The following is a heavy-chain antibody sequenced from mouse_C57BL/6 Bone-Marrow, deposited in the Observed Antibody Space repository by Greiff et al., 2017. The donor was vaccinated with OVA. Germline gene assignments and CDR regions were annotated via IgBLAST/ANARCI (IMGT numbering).Heavy chain of an antibody. V-gene: IGHV1-55*01. Sequence: QVQLQQPGAELVKPGASVKMSCKASGYTFTSYWITWVKQRPGQGLEWIGDIYPGSGGPNYNEKFKSKATLTVDPSYSTAYRQLSSLTSEDSAVYYCARWRYFDVWGTVTTVTVSS. CDR1: GYTFTSYW. J-gene: IGHJ1*03. CDR2: IYPGSGGP. CDR3: ARWRYFDV.